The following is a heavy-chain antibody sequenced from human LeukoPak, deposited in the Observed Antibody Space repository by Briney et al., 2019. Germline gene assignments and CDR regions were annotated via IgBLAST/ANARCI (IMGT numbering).Heavy chain of an antibody. Sequence: KPSETLSLTCAVYGGSFSGYYWSWIRQPPGKGLEWIGEINHSGSTNYNPSLKSRVTISVDTSKNQFSLKLSSVTAADTAVYYCARGANLYYYGMDVWGQGTTVTVSS. CDR2: INHSGST. J-gene: IGHJ6*02. CDR1: GGSFSGYY. D-gene: IGHD4/OR15-4a*01. V-gene: IGHV4-34*01. CDR3: ARGANLYYYGMDV.